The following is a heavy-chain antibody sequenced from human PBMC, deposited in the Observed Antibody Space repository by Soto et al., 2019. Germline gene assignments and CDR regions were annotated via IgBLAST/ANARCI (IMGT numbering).Heavy chain of an antibody. CDR2: IDPSDSYT. CDR1: GYSFTSYW. J-gene: IGHJ6*02. Sequence: GESLKISCKGSGYSFTSYWISWVRQMPGKGLEWMGRIDPSDSYTNYSPSFQGHVTISADKSISTAYLQWSSLKASDTAMYYCARHLGSYSSSTRYYYGMDVWGQGTTVTVSS. V-gene: IGHV5-10-1*01. CDR3: ARHLGSYSSSTRYYYGMDV. D-gene: IGHD6-13*01.